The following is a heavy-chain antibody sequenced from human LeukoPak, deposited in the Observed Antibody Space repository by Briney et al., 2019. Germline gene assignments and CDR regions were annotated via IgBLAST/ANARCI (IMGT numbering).Heavy chain of an antibody. CDR1: GFTFSSYG. V-gene: IGHV3-33*01. D-gene: IGHD4-17*01. J-gene: IGHJ3*02. CDR2: IWYDGSKK. CDR3: ARHYGDYGSGAFDI. Sequence: GGSLRLSCTASGFTFSSYGMHWVRQAPGKGLEWVALIWYDGSKKYYVDSVKGRSTISRDNSKNTVYLQMNSLRAEDTAVYHCARHYGDYGSGAFDIWGQGTMVTVSS.